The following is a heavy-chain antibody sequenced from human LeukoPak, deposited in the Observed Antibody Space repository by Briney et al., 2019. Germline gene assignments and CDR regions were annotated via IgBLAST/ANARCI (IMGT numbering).Heavy chain of an antibody. CDR2: INHSGST. CDR3: ARRGSGSYKV. Sequence: SETLSLTCAVYGGSFSGYYWSWIRQPPGKGLEWIGEINHSGSTNYNPSLKSRVTISVDTSKNQFSLKLSSVTAADTAVYYCARRGSGSYKVWGQGTLVTVSS. D-gene: IGHD1-26*01. CDR1: GGSFSGYY. V-gene: IGHV4-34*01. J-gene: IGHJ4*02.